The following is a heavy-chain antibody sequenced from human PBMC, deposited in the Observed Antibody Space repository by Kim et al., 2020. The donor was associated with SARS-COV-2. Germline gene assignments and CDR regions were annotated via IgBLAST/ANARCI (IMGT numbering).Heavy chain of an antibody. J-gene: IGHJ4*02. CDR3: ARVFRICPGGGDCSHRKFDY. Sequence: SETLSLTCTVSGGSISSSSYYWGWIRQPPGKGLEWIGSIYYSGSTYYNPSLKSRVTISVDTSKNQFSLKLSSVTAADTAVYYCARVFRICPGGGDCSHRKFDYWGQGTLVTVSS. CDR1: GGSISSSSYY. D-gene: IGHD2-21*02. V-gene: IGHV4-39*07. CDR2: IYYSGST.